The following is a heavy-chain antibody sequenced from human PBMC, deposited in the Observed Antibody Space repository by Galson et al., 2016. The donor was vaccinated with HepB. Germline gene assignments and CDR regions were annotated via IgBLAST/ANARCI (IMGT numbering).Heavy chain of an antibody. V-gene: IGHV3-7*01. CDR1: GFTFRTSW. CDR3: ARDPMRFAFDL. Sequence: SLRLSCAASGFTFRTSWMSWVRQPPGKGPEWVANINPDGSQTYYADSVKGRFNISKDNAKNSLYLRMNSLRADDTAVYYCARDPMRFAFDLWGQGTMVTVSS. CDR2: INPDGSQT. J-gene: IGHJ3*01.